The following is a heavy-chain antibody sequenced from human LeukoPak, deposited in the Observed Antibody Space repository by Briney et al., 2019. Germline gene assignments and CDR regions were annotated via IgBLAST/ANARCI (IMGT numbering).Heavy chain of an antibody. CDR2: IFPGDSDT. CDR3: ARQRYGSGSYSFDY. J-gene: IGHJ4*02. CDR1: GYSFTSYW. D-gene: IGHD3-10*01. Sequence: GESLKISCEASGYSFTSYWIGWVRRMPGKGLEWMVIIFPGDSDTRYSPSFQGQVTISADKSISTAYLQWSSLKASDTAMYYCARQRYGSGSYSFDYWGQGTLVTVSS. V-gene: IGHV5-51*01.